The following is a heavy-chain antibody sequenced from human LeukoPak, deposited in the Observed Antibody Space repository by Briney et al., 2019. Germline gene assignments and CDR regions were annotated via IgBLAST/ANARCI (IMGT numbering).Heavy chain of an antibody. CDR3: ARKPGGLYSSSTTRYFDY. J-gene: IGHJ4*02. Sequence: GGSLRLSCAASGFTFSSYAMHWVRQAPGKGLEWVAVLSYDGSNKYYADSVKGRFTVSRDNSTNTLYLQMNSLRAEDTAVYYCARKPGGLYSSSTTRYFDYWGQGTLVTVSS. CDR2: LSYDGSNK. CDR1: GFTFSSYA. V-gene: IGHV3-30-3*01. D-gene: IGHD6-6*01.